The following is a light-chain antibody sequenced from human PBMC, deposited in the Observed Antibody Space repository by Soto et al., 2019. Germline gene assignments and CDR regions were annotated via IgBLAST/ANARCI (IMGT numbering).Light chain of an antibody. CDR2: EVN. CDR1: SSDVGSYDR. CDR3: ASSLGGPTWV. J-gene: IGLJ3*02. V-gene: IGLV2-23*02. Sequence: QSALTQPASVSGSPGQWITISCTGSSSDVGSYDRVSWYQQYPGKAPTLMIYEVNKRPSGISHRFSGSKSGNTASLTISGLQAEDEADYYCASSLGGPTWVFGGGTKLTVL.